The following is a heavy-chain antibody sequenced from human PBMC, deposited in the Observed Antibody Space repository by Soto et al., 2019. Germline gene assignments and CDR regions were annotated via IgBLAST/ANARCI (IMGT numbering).Heavy chain of an antibody. J-gene: IGHJ4*02. CDR1: GYTLTELS. V-gene: IGHV1-24*01. Sequence: ASVKVSCKVSGYTLTELSMHWVRQAPGKGLEWMGGFDPEDGETIYAQKFQGRVTMTEDTSTDTAYMELSSLRSEDTAVYYCATAPSYDYIWGSYLPSYSGQGSLVTGPS. CDR2: FDPEDGET. D-gene: IGHD3-16*01. CDR3: ATAPSYDYIWGSYLPSY.